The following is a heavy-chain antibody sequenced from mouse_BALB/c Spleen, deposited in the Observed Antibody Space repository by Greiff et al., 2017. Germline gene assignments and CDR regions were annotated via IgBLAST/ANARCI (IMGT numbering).Heavy chain of an antibody. Sequence: QVQLQQSGPELVKPGASVKMSCKASGYTFTDYVISWVKQRTGQGLEWIGEIYPGSGSTYYNEKFKGKATLTADKSSNTAYMQLSSLTSEDSAVYFCARKGSISWFAYWGQGTLVTVSA. V-gene: IGHV1-77*01. CDR1: GYTFTDYV. CDR3: ARKGSISWFAY. J-gene: IGHJ3*01. CDR2: IYPGSGST. D-gene: IGHD1-1*01.